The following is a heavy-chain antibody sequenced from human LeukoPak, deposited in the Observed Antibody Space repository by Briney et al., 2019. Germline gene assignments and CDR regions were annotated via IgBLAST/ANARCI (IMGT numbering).Heavy chain of an antibody. D-gene: IGHD6-13*01. CDR3: ARLTYSTSWYYFDF. CDR2: VYSSGST. V-gene: IGHV4-59*01. CDR1: GGSISTYY. J-gene: IGHJ4*02. Sequence: SETLSLTCTISGGSISTYYWSWIPQPPGKGLEWIGYVYSSGSTDYNPSLKSRVTISLDTSQNQFSLNVTSITTADTAVYYCARLTYSTSWYYFDFWGQGTLVTVSS.